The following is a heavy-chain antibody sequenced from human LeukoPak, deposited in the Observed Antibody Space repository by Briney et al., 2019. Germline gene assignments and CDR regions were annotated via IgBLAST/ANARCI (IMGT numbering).Heavy chain of an antibody. V-gene: IGHV3-15*01. CDR2: NKSKNDGGTT. D-gene: IGHD2-15*01. J-gene: IGHJ4*02. CDR3: SVEGSDI. CDR1: GFTLSNAW. Sequence: GGSLRLSCAASGFTLSNAWMSWVRQAPGKGLECVGRNKSKNDGGTTDYAAPVKGRFHISRDDSKKTQYQQMNSLKTEDTDVYYCSVEGSDIWGQGTLVTVSS.